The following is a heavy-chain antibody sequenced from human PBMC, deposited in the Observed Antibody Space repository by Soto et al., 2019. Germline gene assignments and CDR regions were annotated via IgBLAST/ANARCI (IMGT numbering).Heavy chain of an antibody. CDR1: GGSFSGYY. Sequence: SETLSLTCAVYGGSFSGYYWSWIRQPPGKGLAWIGEINHSGSTNYNPSLNSRVTISVDTAKNQFSLKLSSVTAEDTAVYYFARYRREAVAGYTLDNWGQGILVTVSS. D-gene: IGHD6-13*01. V-gene: IGHV4-34*01. CDR3: ARYRREAVAGYTLDN. J-gene: IGHJ4*02. CDR2: INHSGST.